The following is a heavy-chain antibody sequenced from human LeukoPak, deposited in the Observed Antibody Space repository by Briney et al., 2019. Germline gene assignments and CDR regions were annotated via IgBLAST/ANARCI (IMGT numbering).Heavy chain of an antibody. J-gene: IGHJ4*02. CDR3: AKGGYYYDSSGTNDY. V-gene: IGHV3-33*06. CDR2: IWYDGSNK. CDR1: GFTLSSYG. D-gene: IGHD3-22*01. Sequence: GGSLRLSCAASGFTLSSYGMHWVRQAPGKGLEWVAVIWYDGSNKYYADSVKGRFTISRGNSKNTLYLQMNSLRAEDTAVYYCAKGGYYYDSSGTNDYWGQGTLVTVSS.